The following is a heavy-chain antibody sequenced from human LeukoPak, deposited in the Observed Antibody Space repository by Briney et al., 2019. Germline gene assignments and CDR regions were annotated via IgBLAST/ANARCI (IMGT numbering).Heavy chain of an antibody. V-gene: IGHV1-24*01. CDR2: YDPEEGGI. CDR1: GSTLAESY. D-gene: IGHD1-1*01. Sequence: ASVKVSCKVSGSTLAESYIHWLRQAPGKGLEWMGGYDPEEGGIIYAQKFLDRVTMTEDTSTTTAYMEVSSLRSEDTAVYFCAGDRGITITKDFDYWGQGTVVTVSS. J-gene: IGHJ4*02. CDR3: AGDRGITITKDFDY.